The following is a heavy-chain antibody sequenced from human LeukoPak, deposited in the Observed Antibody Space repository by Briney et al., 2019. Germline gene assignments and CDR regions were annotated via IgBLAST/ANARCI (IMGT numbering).Heavy chain of an antibody. D-gene: IGHD3-9*01. CDR2: IYSGGST. Sequence: GGSLRLSCAPSGFTVSSNYMSWVRQAPGKGLEWVSVIYSGGSTYYADSVKGRFTISRDNSKNTLYLQMNSLRAEDTAVYYCAREALDILTGNSLYYFDYWGQGTLVTVSS. CDR1: GFTVSSNY. V-gene: IGHV3-53*01. J-gene: IGHJ4*02. CDR3: AREALDILTGNSLYYFDY.